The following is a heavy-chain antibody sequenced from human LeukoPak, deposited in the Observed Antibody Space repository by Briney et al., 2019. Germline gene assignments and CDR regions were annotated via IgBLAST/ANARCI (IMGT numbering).Heavy chain of an antibody. CDR2: IKSKTDGGTT. CDR3: TTVGYQLPNEYLQH. V-gene: IGHV3-15*01. J-gene: IGHJ1*01. Sequence: GGSLRLSCAASGFTFSYAWMSWVRQAPGKGLEWVGRIKSKTDGGTTDYGAIVKGRFTISRDDSKNTLYLQMNSPKTEDTAVYYCTTVGYQLPNEYLQHWGQGTLVTVSS. CDR1: GFTFSYAW. D-gene: IGHD2-2*01.